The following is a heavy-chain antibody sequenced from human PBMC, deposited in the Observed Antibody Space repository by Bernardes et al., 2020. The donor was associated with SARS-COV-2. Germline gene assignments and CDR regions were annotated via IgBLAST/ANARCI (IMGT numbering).Heavy chain of an antibody. CDR1: GSSVSRGAYH. Sequence: LSLTCTVSGSSVSRGAYHWSWLRPPAGKGLEWIGRIYTRGDTNYNPSLKSRVTISLDTAKNQFSLKLTSVTAADTAVYYCARDVLSGYYSYFDYWGQGTLVTVSS. CDR2: IYTRGDT. D-gene: IGHD6-13*01. V-gene: IGHV4-61*02. CDR3: ARDVLSGYYSYFDY. J-gene: IGHJ4*02.